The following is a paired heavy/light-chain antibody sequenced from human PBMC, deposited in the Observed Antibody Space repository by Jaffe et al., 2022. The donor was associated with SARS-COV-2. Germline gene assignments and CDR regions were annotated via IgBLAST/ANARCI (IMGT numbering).Heavy chain of an antibody. J-gene: IGHJ4*02. CDR1: GYSISSGYY. V-gene: IGHV4-38-2*02. CDR3: ARSGDLVKWLLVDNYFDH. Sequence: QVQLQESGPGLVKPSETLSLTCTVSGYSISSGYYWDWIRQPPGKGLEWIGSIYHTGNTYYNPSLKSRVTMSVDTSKHQFSLKVTSVTAADTAVYYCARSGDLVKWLLVDNYFDHWGQGKLVTVSS. CDR2: IYHTGNT. D-gene: IGHD6-19*01.
Light chain of an antibody. Sequence: QSALTQPASVSGSPGQSITISCTGTSSDVGAFSYVSWYQQHPGKAPRLMIYDVSNRPSGVSNRFSGSKSGNTASLTISGLQAEDEADYYCTSYTSSSTWVFGGGTKLTVL. CDR3: TSYTSSSTWV. V-gene: IGLV2-14*03. CDR1: SSDVGAFSY. CDR2: DVS. J-gene: IGLJ3*02.